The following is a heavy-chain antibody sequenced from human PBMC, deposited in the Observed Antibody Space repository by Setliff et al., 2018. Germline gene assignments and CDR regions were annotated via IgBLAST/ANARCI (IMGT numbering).Heavy chain of an antibody. Sequence: ASVKVSCKAFEYPFTGYYYNHWVRQAPGQGPEWMGWINPNTGAAKYAQQFQGRVTMTRDMSLRTVYLDLSGLTSDDTAVYYCTRDPTGSNFYNFQFYMDVWGKGTTVTVSS. J-gene: IGHJ6*03. CDR1: EYPFTGYY. CDR2: INPNTGAA. V-gene: IGHV1-2*02. D-gene: IGHD1-1*01. CDR3: TRDPTGSNFYNFQFYMDV.